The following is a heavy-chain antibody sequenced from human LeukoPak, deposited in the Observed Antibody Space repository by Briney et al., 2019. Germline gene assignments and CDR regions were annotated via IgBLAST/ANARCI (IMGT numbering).Heavy chain of an antibody. J-gene: IGHJ4*02. CDR1: GGTFSSYA. D-gene: IGHD4-17*01. V-gene: IGHV1-69*13. CDR3: ARWDSYGDYRWY. CDR2: IIPIFGTA. Sequence: GASVKVSCKASGGTFSSYAISWVRQAPGQGLEWMGGIIPIFGTANYAQKFQGRVTITADESTSTAYMELSSLRSEDTAVYYCARWDSYGDYRWYWGQGTLVTVSS.